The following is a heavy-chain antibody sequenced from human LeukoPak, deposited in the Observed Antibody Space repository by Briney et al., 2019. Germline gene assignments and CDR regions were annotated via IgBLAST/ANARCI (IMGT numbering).Heavy chain of an antibody. CDR3: ARGRWLHPTGYYFDY. CDR2: INHSGST. Sequence: SETLSPTCAVYGGSFSGYYWSWIRQPPGKGLEWIGEINHSGSTNYNPSLKSRVTISVDTSKNQFSLKLSSVTAADTAVYYCARGRWLHPTGYYFDYWGQGTLVTVSS. CDR1: GGSFSGYY. J-gene: IGHJ4*02. D-gene: IGHD5-24*01. V-gene: IGHV4-34*01.